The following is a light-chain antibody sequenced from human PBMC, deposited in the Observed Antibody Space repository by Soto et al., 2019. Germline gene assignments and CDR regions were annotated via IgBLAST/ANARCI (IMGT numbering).Light chain of an antibody. CDR3: CSYAGSSIHVV. CDR1: SSDVGYYNL. V-gene: IGLV2-23*01. CDR2: EGS. J-gene: IGLJ2*01. Sequence: QSVLTQPASVSGSPGQSITISCTGTSSDVGYYNLVSWYQQHPGKAPKLMIYEGSKRPSGVSHRFSGSKSGNTASLTISGLQADDEADYYCCSYAGSSIHVVFGGGTKVTVL.